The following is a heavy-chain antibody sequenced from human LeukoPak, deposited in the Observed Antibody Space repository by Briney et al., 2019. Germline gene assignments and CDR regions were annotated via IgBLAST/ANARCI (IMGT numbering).Heavy chain of an antibody. CDR2: INHSGST. CDR3: AREDNYDFWSGRLNWFDP. CDR1: GGSFSGYY. Sequence: PSETLSLTCAVYGGSFSGYYWSWIRQPPGKGLEWIGEINHSGSTNYNPSLKSRVTISVDTSKNQLSLKLSSVTAADTAVYYCAREDNYDFWSGRLNWFDPWGQGTLVTVSS. J-gene: IGHJ5*02. D-gene: IGHD3-3*01. V-gene: IGHV4-34*01.